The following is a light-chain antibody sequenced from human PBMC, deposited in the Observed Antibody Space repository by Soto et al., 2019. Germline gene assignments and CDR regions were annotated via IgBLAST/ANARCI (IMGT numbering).Light chain of an antibody. CDR1: QDISSW. V-gene: IGKV1-12*01. Sequence: DIQMTQSPSSVSASVGDRVTITCRASQDISSWLAWYQQKPGKAPKLLIYAASSLQSGVPSRFSGSGSGTDVTLTISSLQPEGFATYYCQQANSFPITFGQGTRLEIK. CDR2: AAS. CDR3: QQANSFPIT. J-gene: IGKJ5*01.